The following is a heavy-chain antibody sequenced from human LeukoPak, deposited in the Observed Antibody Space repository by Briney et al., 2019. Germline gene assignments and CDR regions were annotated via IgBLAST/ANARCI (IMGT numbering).Heavy chain of an antibody. CDR3: ARFGDYSSGWAIDY. CDR2: IYYSGST. J-gene: IGHJ4*02. Sequence: PSETLSLTCSVSGGSISSYYWGWIRQPPGKGLEWIGSIYYSGSTYYNPSLKSRVTISVDTSKNQFSLKLSSVTAADTAVYYCARFGDYSSGWAIDYWGQGTLVTVSS. D-gene: IGHD6-19*01. V-gene: IGHV4-39*01. CDR1: GGSISSYY.